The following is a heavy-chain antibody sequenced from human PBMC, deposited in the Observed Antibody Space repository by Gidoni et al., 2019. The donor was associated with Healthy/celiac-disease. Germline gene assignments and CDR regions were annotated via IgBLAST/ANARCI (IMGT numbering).Heavy chain of an antibody. J-gene: IGHJ4*02. CDR3: AHIGARVYPITY. D-gene: IGHD2-8*01. CDR1: GFSLSTRGVG. CDR2: LYCADDD. Sequence: QITLKESGPSLVNPTQTLTRTCTYSGFSLSTRGVGVGWIRQPPGKALECLAFLYCADDDRYSPSLKSRLTITKDTSKNQVVLTMTNMDPVDTATYYCAHIGARVYPITYWGQGTLVTVSS. V-gene: IGHV2-5*02.